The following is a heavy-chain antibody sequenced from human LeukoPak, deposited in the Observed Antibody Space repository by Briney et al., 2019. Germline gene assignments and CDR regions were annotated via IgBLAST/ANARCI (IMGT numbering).Heavy chain of an antibody. Sequence: PGGSLRLSCAASGFSFSSYGMHWVRQAPGKGLEWEAVIWYEGRNKYYAESVKGRFTISRDNSKNTLYLQMNSLRAEDAAVYYCARDKNEGGVFDYWGQGTLVTVSS. CDR2: IWYEGRNK. D-gene: IGHD1-1*01. CDR1: GFSFSSYG. V-gene: IGHV3-33*01. J-gene: IGHJ4*02. CDR3: ARDKNEGGVFDY.